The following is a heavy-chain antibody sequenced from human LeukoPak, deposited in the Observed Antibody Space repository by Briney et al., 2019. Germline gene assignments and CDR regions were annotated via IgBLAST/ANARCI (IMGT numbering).Heavy chain of an antibody. CDR3: TRETPSPAVTDAFDI. V-gene: IGHV3-49*03. J-gene: IGHJ3*02. Sequence: PGRSLRLSCTASGFTFGDYAMSWPRQAPGKGLEWVGFIRSKAYGGTTEYAASVKGRFTISRDDSKSIAYLQMNSLKTEDTAVYYCTRETPSPAVTDAFDIWGQGTMVTVSS. CDR2: IRSKAYGGTT. CDR1: GFTFGDYA. D-gene: IGHD4-17*01.